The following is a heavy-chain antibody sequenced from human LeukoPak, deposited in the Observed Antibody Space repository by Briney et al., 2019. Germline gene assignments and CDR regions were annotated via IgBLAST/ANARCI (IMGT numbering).Heavy chain of an antibody. J-gene: IGHJ3*02. Sequence: ASVKVSCKPSGYILTNYGLSWVRQAPGQGLEWIGWINTDNGKTNYAQKVRGRVTLTTDTSANTAYMDLRSLRSDDTAVYYCAREGTSTVGAFDIWGQGTMVTVSS. CDR2: INTDNGKT. V-gene: IGHV1-18*01. CDR3: AREGTSTVGAFDI. D-gene: IGHD4-17*01. CDR1: GYILTNYG.